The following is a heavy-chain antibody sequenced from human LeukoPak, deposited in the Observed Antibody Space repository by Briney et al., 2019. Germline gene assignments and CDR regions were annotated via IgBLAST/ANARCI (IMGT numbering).Heavy chain of an antibody. Sequence: SETLSLTCAVYGVSFSGYYWNWIRQTPEKGLEWVGEMNPSGSTNYNPSLKSRVTISVDTSKNQFSLELSYVTAADTAVYYCARGRQDVAMVVVVMTAVSYYLDVWGKGTTVTVS. V-gene: IGHV4-34*01. D-gene: IGHD3-22*01. CDR1: GVSFSGYY. CDR2: MNPSGST. J-gene: IGHJ6*03. CDR3: ARGRQDVAMVVVVMTAVSYYLDV.